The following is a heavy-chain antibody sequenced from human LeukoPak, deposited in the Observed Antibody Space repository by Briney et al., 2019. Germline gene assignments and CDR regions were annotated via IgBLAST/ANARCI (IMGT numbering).Heavy chain of an antibody. CDR2: ISGSGGST. CDR1: GFTFSSYA. CDR3: AKSDYYDSSGYYYGSDY. V-gene: IGHV3-23*01. Sequence: PGGSQRLSCAASGFTFSSYAMTWVRQAPGKGLEWVSGISGSGGSTYYADSVKGRFTISRDNSKNTLYVQMNSLRAEDTAVYYCAKSDYYDSSGYYYGSDYWGQGTLVTVSS. J-gene: IGHJ4*02. D-gene: IGHD3-22*01.